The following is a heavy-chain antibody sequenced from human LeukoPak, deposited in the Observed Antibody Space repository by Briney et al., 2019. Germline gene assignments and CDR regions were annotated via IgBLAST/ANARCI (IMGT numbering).Heavy chain of an antibody. CDR1: GYTFTARF. Sequence: GASMRVSCKTSGYTFTARFIHWVRQVPGQGLEWMGWINPNSGGALYAQKFRGRVTMTGDTFTNTAFMEPTSLTSDDTAVYYCARDLDSGDIPYWGQGTLVTVSS. V-gene: IGHV1-2*02. CDR2: INPNSGGA. CDR3: ARDLDSGDIPY. J-gene: IGHJ4*02. D-gene: IGHD3/OR15-3a*01.